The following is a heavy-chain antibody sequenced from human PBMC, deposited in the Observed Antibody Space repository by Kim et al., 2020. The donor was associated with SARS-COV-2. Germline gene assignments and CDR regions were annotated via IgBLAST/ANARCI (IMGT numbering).Heavy chain of an antibody. V-gene: IGHV4-34*01. CDR3: ARGSPVTTFYYYYGMDV. D-gene: IGHD4-17*01. J-gene: IGHJ6*02. Sequence: LTSRVTISVDTSKNQFSRKLSSVTAADTSVYYCARGSPVTTFYYYYGMDVWGQGTTVTVSS.